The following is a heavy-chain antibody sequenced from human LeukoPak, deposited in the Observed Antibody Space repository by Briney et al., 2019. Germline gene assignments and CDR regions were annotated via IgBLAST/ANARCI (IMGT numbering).Heavy chain of an antibody. CDR1: GGSFSGYY. J-gene: IGHJ3*02. CDR2: INHSGST. D-gene: IGHD1-20*01. CDR3: ARDPNNLAFDI. Sequence: PSETLSLTCAVYGGSFSGYYWSWIRQPPGKGLEWIGEINHSGSTNYNPSLKSRVTISVDTSKNQFSLKLSSVTAADTAVYYCARDPNNLAFDIWGQGAMVTVSS. V-gene: IGHV4-34*01.